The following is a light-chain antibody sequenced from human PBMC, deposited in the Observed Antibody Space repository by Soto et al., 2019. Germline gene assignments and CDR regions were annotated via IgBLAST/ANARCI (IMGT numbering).Light chain of an antibody. Sequence: QSVLAQPPSASGSPGQSVTISCTGSGSDIGAYNFVSWYQQHPGKAPKLMIFGVTERPSGVPDRFSGSKSGNTASLTVSGLQPDDEAVYYCYSYAGRNVWVFGGGTKLTVL. CDR3: YSYAGRNVWV. J-gene: IGLJ3*02. V-gene: IGLV2-8*01. CDR1: GSDIGAYNF. CDR2: GVT.